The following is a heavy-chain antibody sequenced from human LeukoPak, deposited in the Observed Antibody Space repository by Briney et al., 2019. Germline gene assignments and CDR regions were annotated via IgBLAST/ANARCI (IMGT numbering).Heavy chain of an antibody. J-gene: IGHJ4*02. V-gene: IGHV3-30-3*01. CDR3: ARDYWWNYDY. Sequence: GGSLRLSCAASGFTFSAYAMHWVRQAPGKGLEWVAVISKDGSDKYYPGSVRGRFTISRDNSKNTIYLQMDSLRAEDTAIYYCARDYWWNYDYWGQGTLVTVSS. CDR2: ISKDGSDK. D-gene: IGHD1-7*01. CDR1: GFTFSAYA.